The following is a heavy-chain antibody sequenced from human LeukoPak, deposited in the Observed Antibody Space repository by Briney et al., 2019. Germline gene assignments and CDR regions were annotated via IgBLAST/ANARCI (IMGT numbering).Heavy chain of an antibody. CDR2: ISSSSSYT. CDR3: ARSIAWGSKGLNDY. CDR1: GFTFSDYY. Sequence: GGSLRLSCAASGFTFSDYYMSWIRQAPGKGLEWVSYISSSSSYTNYADSVKGRFTISRDNAKNSLYLQMNSLRAEDTAVYYCARSIAWGSKGLNDYWGQGTLVTVFS. D-gene: IGHD6-6*01. J-gene: IGHJ4*02. V-gene: IGHV3-11*03.